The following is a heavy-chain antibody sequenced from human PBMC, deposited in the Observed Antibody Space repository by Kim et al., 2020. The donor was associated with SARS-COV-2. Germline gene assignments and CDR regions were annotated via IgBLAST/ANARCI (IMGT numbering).Heavy chain of an antibody. V-gene: IGHV4-59*09. J-gene: IGHJ2*01. CDR2: YNGRST. CDR3: ARGRGDL. Sequence: YNGRSTNYNPPPKSRGTISVDTSKTLFSLRLSAVTAADTAVYYCARGRGDLWGRGTLVTVSS.